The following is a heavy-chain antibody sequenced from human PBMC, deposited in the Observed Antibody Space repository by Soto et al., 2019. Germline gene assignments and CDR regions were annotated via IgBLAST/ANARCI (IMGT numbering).Heavy chain of an antibody. CDR1: GYTFTSYA. CDR3: ARDLSAYGDYVSFSGMDV. CDR2: INAGNGNT. Sequence: GASVKVSCKASGYTFTSYAMHWVRQAPRQRLEWMGWINAGNGNTKYSQKFQGRVTITRDTSASTAYMELSSLRSEDTAVYYCARDLSAYGDYVSFSGMDVWGQGTTVTVSS. D-gene: IGHD4-17*01. V-gene: IGHV1-3*01. J-gene: IGHJ6*02.